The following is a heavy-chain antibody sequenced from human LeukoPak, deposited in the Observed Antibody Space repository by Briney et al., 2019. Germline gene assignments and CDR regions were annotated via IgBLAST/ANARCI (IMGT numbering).Heavy chain of an antibody. V-gene: IGHV3-11*06. CDR1: GFIFTDYY. D-gene: IGHD1-7*01. Sequence: PGGSLRLSCAASGFIFTDYYMSWIRQAPGEGLEWVSYISGGSGYTNYADSVTGRFTISRDNARNPLYLQMNSLRAEDTAVYYCARARAITGTTSFDYWGQGTLVTVSS. CDR3: ARARAITGTTSFDY. CDR2: ISGGSGYT. J-gene: IGHJ4*02.